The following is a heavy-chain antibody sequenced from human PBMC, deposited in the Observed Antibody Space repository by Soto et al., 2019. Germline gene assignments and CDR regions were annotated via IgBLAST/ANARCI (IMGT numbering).Heavy chain of an antibody. CDR1: GFTLSDYW. V-gene: IGHV3-74*01. CDR3: ATLQLAGPDY. D-gene: IGHD6-19*01. CDR2: ISNDGSGT. Sequence: EVQLVESGGDLVQPGGSLRLSCAASGFTLSDYWMHWVRQVPGTGLVWVSRISNDGSGTSYADFVKGRFTFSKDDAKNTVYLQMNSLSTEDTAVYYCATLQLAGPDYWGQGTLVTVSS. J-gene: IGHJ4*02.